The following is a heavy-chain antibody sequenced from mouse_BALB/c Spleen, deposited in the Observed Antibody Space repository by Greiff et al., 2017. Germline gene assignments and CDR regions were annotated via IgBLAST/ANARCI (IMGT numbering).Heavy chain of an antibody. Sequence: QVQLQQSGAELVKPGASVKLSCKASGYTFTSYYMYWVKQRPGQGLEWIGEINPSNGGTNFNEKFKSKATLTVDKSSSTAYMQLSSLTSEDSAVYYCTRNYGSSYDWYFDVWGAGTTVTVAS. D-gene: IGHD1-1*01. CDR3: TRNYGSSYDWYFDV. J-gene: IGHJ1*01. CDR2: INPSNGGT. CDR1: GYTFTSYY. V-gene: IGHV1S81*02.